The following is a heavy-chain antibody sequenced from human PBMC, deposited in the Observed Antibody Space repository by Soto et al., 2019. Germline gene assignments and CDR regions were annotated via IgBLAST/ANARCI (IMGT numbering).Heavy chain of an antibody. Sequence: EVQLVESGGGLVQPGGSLRLSCAASGFTFSSYDMHWVRQATGKGLEWVSAIGTAGDTYYPGSVKGRFTISRENAKNSFYLQIDSLKAGDTAVYYCARAPGMQERYYYYGMDVWGQGTTVTVSS. J-gene: IGHJ6*02. CDR3: ARAPGMQERYYYYGMDV. V-gene: IGHV3-13*01. CDR1: GFTFSSYD. D-gene: IGHD2-2*01. CDR2: IGTAGDT.